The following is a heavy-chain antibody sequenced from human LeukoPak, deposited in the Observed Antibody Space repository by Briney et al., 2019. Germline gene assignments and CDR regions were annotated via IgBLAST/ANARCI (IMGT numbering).Heavy chain of an antibody. CDR3: AIRGGASAAGTGRFDH. CDR2: IESTGSPR. J-gene: IGHJ4*02. Sequence: PGGSLRLSCAASGFTFSIYAMSWVRRAPGKGLEWVSGIESTGSPRHYADSVKGRFSISRDNSKNTLYLQMNSLRAEDTAVYYCAIRGGASAAGTGRFDHWGQGTQVTVSS. V-gene: IGHV3-23*01. CDR1: GFTFSIYA. D-gene: IGHD6-13*01.